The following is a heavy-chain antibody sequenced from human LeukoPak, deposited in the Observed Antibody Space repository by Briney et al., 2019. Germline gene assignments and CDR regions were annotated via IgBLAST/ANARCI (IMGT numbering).Heavy chain of an antibody. CDR1: GFTFSSYA. Sequence: GGSLRLSCAASGFTFSSYALIWLRQAPGKGLERVASIGATGDTTNYADSVKGRFTSSRDNARNSLYLQMNSLRAEDTAVYYCAREYCSGGSCYSIYYGMDVWGQGTTVTVSS. CDR3: AREYCSGGSCYSIYYGMDV. V-gene: IGHV3-23*01. CDR2: IGATGDTT. D-gene: IGHD2-15*01. J-gene: IGHJ6*02.